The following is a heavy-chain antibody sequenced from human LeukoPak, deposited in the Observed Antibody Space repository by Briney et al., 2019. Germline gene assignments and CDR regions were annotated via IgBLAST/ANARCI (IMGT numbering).Heavy chain of an antibody. CDR2: IGSRTSFI. CDR3: ARDRTLDY. CDR1: GFTFSSYS. V-gene: IGHV3-21*01. Sequence: GGSLRLSCAASGFTFSSYSMNWVRQPPGKGLEWVSSIGSRTSFIYHAESVKGRFTISRDDARNSLYLQMNSLRAEDSAVYYCARDRTLDYWGRGTLVTVSS. D-gene: IGHD3/OR15-3a*01. J-gene: IGHJ4*02.